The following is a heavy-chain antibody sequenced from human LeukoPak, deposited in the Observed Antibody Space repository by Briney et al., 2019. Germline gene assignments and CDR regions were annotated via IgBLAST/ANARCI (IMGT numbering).Heavy chain of an antibody. J-gene: IGHJ4*02. Sequence: SVKVSCKASGGTFSNYAINWVRQAPGRGLEWMGGIIPMFGTVKYAQKLQGRVTLRTDESTSTAYMELSSLTSEDTAVYYCVFDSSGYLSRSLPPYFDHWGQGTLVIVS. CDR2: IIPMFGTV. CDR3: VFDSSGYLSRSLPPYFDH. D-gene: IGHD3-22*01. V-gene: IGHV1-69*05. CDR1: GGTFSNYA.